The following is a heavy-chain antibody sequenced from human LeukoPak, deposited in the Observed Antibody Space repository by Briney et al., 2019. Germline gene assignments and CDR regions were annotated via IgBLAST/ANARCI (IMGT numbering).Heavy chain of an antibody. CDR3: ARIKRARIAAASPLLDAFDI. V-gene: IGHV1-18*01. D-gene: IGHD6-13*01. CDR1: GYTFTSYG. J-gene: IGHJ3*02. Sequence: ASVKVSCKASGYTFTSYGISWVRQAPGQGLEWMGWISAYNGNTNYAQKLQGRVTMTTDTSTSTAYMELRSLRSDDTAVYYCARIKRARIAAASPLLDAFDIWGQGTMVTVSS. CDR2: ISAYNGNT.